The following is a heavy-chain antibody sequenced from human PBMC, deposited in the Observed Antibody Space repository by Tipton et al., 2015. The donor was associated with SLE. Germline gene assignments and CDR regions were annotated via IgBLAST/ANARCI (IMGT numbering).Heavy chain of an antibody. V-gene: IGHV4-39*07. D-gene: IGHD1-26*01. CDR1: GGSISSSSYY. CDR2: IYYSGST. J-gene: IGHJ3*02. CDR3: ARHCPSWSYQWSFDI. Sequence: LRLSCTVSGGSISSSSYYWGWIRQPPGKGLEWIGSIYYSGSTYYNPSLKSRVTISVDTSKNQFSLKLSSVTAADTAVYYCARHCPSWSYQWSFDILGQGTMVTVSS.